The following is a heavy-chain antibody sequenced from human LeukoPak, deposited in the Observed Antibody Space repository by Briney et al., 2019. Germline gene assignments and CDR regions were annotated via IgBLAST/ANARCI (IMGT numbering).Heavy chain of an antibody. CDR1: GYTFTSYG. Sequence: ASVKVSFKASGYTFTSYGISWVRQAAGQGLEWMGWIGAYNGNTNYAQRLQGRVTMTTDTSTSTAYMELRSLRSDDTAVYYCARDCSSTSCYMAYWGQGTLVTVSS. J-gene: IGHJ4*02. V-gene: IGHV1-18*01. CDR3: ARDCSSTSCYMAY. CDR2: IGAYNGNT. D-gene: IGHD2-2*02.